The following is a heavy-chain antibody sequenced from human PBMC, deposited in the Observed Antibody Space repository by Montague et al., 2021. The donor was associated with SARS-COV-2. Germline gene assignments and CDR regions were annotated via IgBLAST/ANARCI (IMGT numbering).Heavy chain of an antibody. Sequence: SETLSLTCSVSGDSISRYYWRWIRQSDGTGLEWIGRIYTGGYVNYNPALQSRVSMSVDTSKSQVSLNVTSVTAADTAVYYCARAIWHLDVWGRGILVTVSS. V-gene: IGHV4-4*07. CDR2: IYTGGYV. CDR1: GDSISRYY. J-gene: IGHJ2*01. CDR3: ARAIWHLDV.